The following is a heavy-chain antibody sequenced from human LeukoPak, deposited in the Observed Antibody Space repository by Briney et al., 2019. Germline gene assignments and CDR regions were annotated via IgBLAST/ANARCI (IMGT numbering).Heavy chain of an antibody. CDR1: GFTFGSYS. Sequence: GGSLRLSCAASGFTFGSYSIKWVRHAPGEGLGHVSAIISNGGSTHYTDSVKGRVSTSRDKSKSTVYLQMGSLRPEDMAVYYCARVKMGATINDYYYYYMDVWGRGTTVTVSS. J-gene: IGHJ6*03. V-gene: IGHV3-64*02. CDR3: ARVKMGATINDYYYYYMDV. D-gene: IGHD1-26*01. CDR2: IISNGGST.